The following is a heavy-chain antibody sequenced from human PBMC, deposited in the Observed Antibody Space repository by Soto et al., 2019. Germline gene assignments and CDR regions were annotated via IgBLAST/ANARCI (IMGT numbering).Heavy chain of an antibody. CDR2: IWYDGSNK. J-gene: IGHJ3*02. CDR3: ATGTTVTTDGDDAFDI. Sequence: QVQLVESGGGVVQPGRSLRLSCAPSGFTFSSYGMHWVRQAPGKGLEWVAVIWYDGSNKYYADSVKGRFTISRDNSKNTLYLQMNSLRAEDTAVYYCATGTTVTTDGDDAFDIWGQGTMVTVSS. CDR1: GFTFSSYG. D-gene: IGHD4-17*01. V-gene: IGHV3-33*01.